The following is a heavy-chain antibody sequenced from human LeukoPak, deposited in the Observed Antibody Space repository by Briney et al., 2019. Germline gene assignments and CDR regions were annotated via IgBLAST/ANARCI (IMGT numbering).Heavy chain of an antibody. CDR1: GGTFSSYA. J-gene: IGHJ6*03. V-gene: IGHV1-69*13. CDR3: ARGRGYCSGGSCYKDYYYYYYMDV. Sequence: SVKVSCKASGGTFSSYAISWVRQAPGQGLEWMGGIIPIFGTANYAQKFQGRVTITADESTSTAYMELSSLRSEDTAVYYCARGRGYCSGGSCYKDYYYYYYMDVWGKGTTVTISS. CDR2: IIPIFGTA. D-gene: IGHD2-15*01.